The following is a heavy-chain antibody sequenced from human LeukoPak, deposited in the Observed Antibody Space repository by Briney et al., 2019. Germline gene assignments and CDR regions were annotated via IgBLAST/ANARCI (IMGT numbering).Heavy chain of an antibody. D-gene: IGHD3-16*01. CDR1: GGSFSGYY. Sequence: ASETLSLTCAAYGGSFSGYYWSWIRQPPGKGLEWIGEINHSGSTNYNPSLKSRVTISVDTSKNQFSLKLSSVTAADTAVYYCARGRHYGYFDYWGQGTLVTVSS. CDR3: ARGRHYGYFDY. V-gene: IGHV4-34*01. J-gene: IGHJ4*02. CDR2: INHSGST.